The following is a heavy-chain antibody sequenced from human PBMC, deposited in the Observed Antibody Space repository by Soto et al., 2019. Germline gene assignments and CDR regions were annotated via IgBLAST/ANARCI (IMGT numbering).Heavy chain of an antibody. CDR1: GGSITSGGYY. J-gene: IGHJ4*02. CDR2: IYDSGST. Sequence: SETLSLTCTVSGGSITSGGYYWSWIRQHPGKGLEWLGYIYDSGSTFYNPSLKSRVTLSVDTSKNQFSLKLSSVTVADTAVYFCARKQAGYFYGIDYWGQGTLVTVS. D-gene: IGHD3-10*01. V-gene: IGHV4-31*03. CDR3: ARKQAGYFYGIDY.